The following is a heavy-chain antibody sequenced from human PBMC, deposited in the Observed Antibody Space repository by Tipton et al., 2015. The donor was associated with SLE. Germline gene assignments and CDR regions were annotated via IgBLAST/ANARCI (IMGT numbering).Heavy chain of an antibody. V-gene: IGHV4-59*01. Sequence: TLSLTCTVSGGSISSYYWSWIRQPPGKGLEWIGYIYYSGSTNYNPSLKSRVTISVDTSKNQFSLKLSSVTAADTAVYYCARDVSSGCYFDLWGRGRLAPVS. CDR3: ARDVSSGCYFDL. CDR1: GGSISSYY. J-gene: IGHJ2*01. D-gene: IGHD6-19*01. CDR2: IYYSGST.